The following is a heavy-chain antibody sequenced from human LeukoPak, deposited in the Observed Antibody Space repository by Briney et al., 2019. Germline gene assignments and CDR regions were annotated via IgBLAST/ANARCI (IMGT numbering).Heavy chain of an antibody. CDR3: ASDSGGSCYW. Sequence: SETLSLTCTVSGYSISSGYYWGWIRQPPGKGLEWIGSIYHSGSTYYNPSLKSRVTISVDTSKNQFSLKLSSVTAADTAVYYCASDSGGSCYWWGQGTLVTVSS. CDR2: IYHSGST. V-gene: IGHV4-38-2*02. CDR1: GYSISSGYY. D-gene: IGHD2-15*01. J-gene: IGHJ4*02.